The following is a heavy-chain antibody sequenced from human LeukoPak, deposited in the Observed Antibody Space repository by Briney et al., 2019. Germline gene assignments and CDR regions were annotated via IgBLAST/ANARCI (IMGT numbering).Heavy chain of an antibody. CDR1: GGSISSGSYY. CDR3: VRGIESYGDYGC. V-gene: IGHV4-61*02. Sequence: PSQTLSLTCTVSGGSISSGSYYWSWIRQPAGKGLEWIGRIYTSGSTNYNPSLKSRVTISVDTSKNQFSLKLSSLTAADTAIYYCVRGIESYGDYGCWGQGILVTVSS. D-gene: IGHD4-17*01. J-gene: IGHJ4*02. CDR2: IYTSGST.